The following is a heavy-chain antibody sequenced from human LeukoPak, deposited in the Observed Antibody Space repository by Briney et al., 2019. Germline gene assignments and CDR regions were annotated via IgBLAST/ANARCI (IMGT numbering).Heavy chain of an antibody. J-gene: IGHJ5*02. CDR2: ISTSGITM. D-gene: IGHD2/OR15-2a*01. Sequence: GGSLRLSCVVSGFTFSNYEMNWVRQAPGKGLEWLSYISTSGITMYYADSVKGRFTISRDNAKNSLYLQMNSLRVEDTAVYYCARDSRIQLPSGWFDPWGQGTLVTVSS. CDR3: ARDSRIQLPSGWFDP. CDR1: GFTFSNYE. V-gene: IGHV3-48*03.